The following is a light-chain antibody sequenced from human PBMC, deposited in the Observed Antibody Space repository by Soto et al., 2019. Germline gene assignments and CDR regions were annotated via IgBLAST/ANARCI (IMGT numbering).Light chain of an antibody. CDR2: DAS. V-gene: IGKV1-5*01. CDR1: QSVRGW. Sequence: DIQMTQSPSTVSAAGGYTITVTCRASQSVRGWLACYHQKPGKAPKVLIYDASNFESGDPSSFSGFRSGTEFTLTISRLQPDDFATSYCHHYNSYSEAFAQGTKV. J-gene: IGKJ1*01. CDR3: HHYNSYSEA.